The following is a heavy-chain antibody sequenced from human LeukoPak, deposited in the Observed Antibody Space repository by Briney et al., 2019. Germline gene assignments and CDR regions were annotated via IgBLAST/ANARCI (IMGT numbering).Heavy chain of an antibody. V-gene: IGHV3-74*01. CDR1: GFTFSNYW. CDR3: ARDPGHSHYINDY. J-gene: IGHJ4*02. Sequence: GGSLRLSCAASGFTFSNYWTHLVRQSPGKGLVWVSHISSDGTNTNYADSVKGRFTISRDNAENTLYLQMTSLRAEDTAVYYCARDPGHSHYINDYWGQGTLVTVSS. CDR2: ISSDGTNT. D-gene: IGHD4-11*01.